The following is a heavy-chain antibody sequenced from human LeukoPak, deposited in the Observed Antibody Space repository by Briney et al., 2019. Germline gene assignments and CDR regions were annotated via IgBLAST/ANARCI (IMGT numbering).Heavy chain of an antibody. Sequence: PSGTLSLTCAVSGGSISSSNWWSWVRQPPGKGLEWIGEIYHSGSTNYNPSLKSRVTISVDKSKNQFSLKLSSVTAADTAVYYCARDHYYDSLAIYYFDYWGQGTLVTVSS. J-gene: IGHJ4*02. CDR1: GGSISSSNW. CDR3: ARDHYYDSLAIYYFDY. CDR2: IYHSGST. V-gene: IGHV4-4*02. D-gene: IGHD3-22*01.